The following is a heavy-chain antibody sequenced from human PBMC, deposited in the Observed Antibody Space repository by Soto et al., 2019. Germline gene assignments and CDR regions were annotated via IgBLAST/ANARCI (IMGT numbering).Heavy chain of an antibody. D-gene: IGHD2-15*01. CDR3: ARDIVVVVAATPGDY. J-gene: IGHJ4*02. V-gene: IGHV3-30-3*01. CDR2: ISYDGSNK. Sequence: QVQLVESGGGVVQPGRSLRLSCAASGFTFSSYAMHWVRQPPGKGLEWVAVISYDGSNKYYADSVKGRFTISRDNSKNTLYLQMNSLRAEDTAVYYCARDIVVVVAATPGDYWGQGTLVTVSS. CDR1: GFTFSSYA.